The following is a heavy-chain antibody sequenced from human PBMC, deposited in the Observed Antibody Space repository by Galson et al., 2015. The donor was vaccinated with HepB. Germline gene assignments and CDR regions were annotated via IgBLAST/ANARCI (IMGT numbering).Heavy chain of an antibody. CDR3: ARGDVWGSAARNYGMDV. V-gene: IGHV3-23*01. Sequence: SLRLSCAASGFTFSNYAMTWVRQAPGKGLEWVSSISAGGDTTYYADSVKGRVTISRDNAKKMLSLRTNSLRAEDTAVYYCARGDVWGSAARNYGMDVWGQGTTVTVSS. CDR1: GFTFSNYA. CDR2: ISAGGDTT. J-gene: IGHJ6*02. D-gene: IGHD3-16*01.